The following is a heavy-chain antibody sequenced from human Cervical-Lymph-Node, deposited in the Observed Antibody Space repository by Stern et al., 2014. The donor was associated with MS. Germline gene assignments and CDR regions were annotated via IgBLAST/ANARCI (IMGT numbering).Heavy chain of an antibody. J-gene: IGHJ4*02. Sequence: QVQLQESGPGLVKPSQTLSLTCTVSGGSISSGDYYWSWIRHPPGKGLEGIGYIYYSGSTYYNPSLKSRVTISVDTSKNQFSLKLSSVTAADTAVYYCAREGPRTGTLVYWGQGTLVTVSS. D-gene: IGHD3/OR15-3a*01. CDR2: IYYSGST. CDR3: AREGPRTGTLVY. V-gene: IGHV4-30-4*01. CDR1: GGSISSGDYY.